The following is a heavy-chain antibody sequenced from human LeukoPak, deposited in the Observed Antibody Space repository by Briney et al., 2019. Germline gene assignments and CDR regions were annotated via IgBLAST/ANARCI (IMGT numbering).Heavy chain of an antibody. CDR3: ATYDSSGYYPYWYFDL. Sequence: SETLSLTCTVSGGSISSSSYYWGWIRQPTGKGLEWIGSIYYSGSTYYNPSLKSRVTISVDTSKNQFSLKLSSVTAADTAVYYCATYDSSGYYPYWYFDLWGRGTLVTVSS. CDR1: GGSISSSSYY. J-gene: IGHJ2*01. CDR2: IYYSGST. V-gene: IGHV4-39*01. D-gene: IGHD3-22*01.